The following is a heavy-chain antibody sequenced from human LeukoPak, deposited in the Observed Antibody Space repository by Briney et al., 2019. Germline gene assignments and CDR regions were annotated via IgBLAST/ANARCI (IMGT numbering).Heavy chain of an antibody. Sequence: GESLKLSCKGSGYRFTSYWIGWVRQMPGKGLEWMGIIYPGDSDTRYGPSFQGQVTISADKSISTAYLQWSSLKASDTAMYYCARLYYGSGRDKNWFDPWGQGTLVTVSS. CDR3: ARLYYGSGRDKNWFDP. D-gene: IGHD3-10*01. V-gene: IGHV5-51*01. J-gene: IGHJ5*02. CDR1: GYRFTSYW. CDR2: IYPGDSDT.